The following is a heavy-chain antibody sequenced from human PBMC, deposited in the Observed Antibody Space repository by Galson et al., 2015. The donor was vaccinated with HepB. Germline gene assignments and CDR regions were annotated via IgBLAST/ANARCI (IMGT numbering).Heavy chain of an antibody. CDR1: GFTFSSYS. J-gene: IGHJ4*02. V-gene: IGHV3-48*04. CDR2: ISSSSSTI. CDR3: ARNRILTGYYTPSGFDY. Sequence: SLRLSCAASGFTFSSYSMNWVRQAPGKGLEWVSYISSSSSTIYYADSVKGRFTISRDNAKNSLYLQMNSLRAEDTAVYYCARNRILTGYYTPSGFDYWGQGTLVTVSS. D-gene: IGHD3-9*01.